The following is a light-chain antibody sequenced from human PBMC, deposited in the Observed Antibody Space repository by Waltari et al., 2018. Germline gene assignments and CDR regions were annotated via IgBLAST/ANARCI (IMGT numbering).Light chain of an antibody. J-gene: IGLJ3*02. V-gene: IGLV7-43*01. CDR2: STS. Sequence: QTVVTQEPSLTVSPGGTVTLTCASSSGTVASNYYPNWFQQKPGQPPRALIYSTSKRHSWTPDRFSGSRLGGKAALTRAGVQPEDDADYYCLLYYGGAQPWVFGGGTKLTVL. CDR3: LLYYGGAQPWV. CDR1: SGTVASNYY.